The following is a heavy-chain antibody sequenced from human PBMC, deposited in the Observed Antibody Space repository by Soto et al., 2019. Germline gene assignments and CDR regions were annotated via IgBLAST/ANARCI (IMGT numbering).Heavy chain of an antibody. CDR2: IYHSGST. CDR3: VRAAMEYYGSGSYVSWFDP. D-gene: IGHD3-10*01. V-gene: IGHV4-30-2*01. CDR1: GGSISSDGYS. Sequence: PSETLSLTCAVSGGSISSDGYSWSWIRQPPGKGLEWIGYIYHSGSTYYNPSLKSRVTISLDRSKNQFSLKVRSVTAADTAVYYCVRAAMEYYGSGSYVSWFDPWGQGTLVTVSS. J-gene: IGHJ5*02.